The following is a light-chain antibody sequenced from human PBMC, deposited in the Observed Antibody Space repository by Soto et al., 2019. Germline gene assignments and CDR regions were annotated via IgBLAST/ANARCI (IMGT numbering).Light chain of an antibody. CDR2: AAS. V-gene: IGKV1-39*01. CDR1: QSIRSY. J-gene: IGKJ3*01. Sequence: DIQMTPSASSLSASVGDRVTITGRASQSIRSYLNWYQQKPGKAPKLLIYAASSLQSGVPSRFSGSGSGTDFTLTISSLQPEDFATYYCQQSYSTPFTFGPGTKVDIK. CDR3: QQSYSTPFT.